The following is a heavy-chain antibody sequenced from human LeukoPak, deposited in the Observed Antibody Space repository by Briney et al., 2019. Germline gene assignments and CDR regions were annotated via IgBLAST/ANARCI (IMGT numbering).Heavy chain of an antibody. Sequence: ASVKVSCKASGYTFTSYGISWVRQAPGQGLEWMGWMNPNSGNTGYAQKFQGRVTMTRNTSISTAYMELSSLRSEDTAVYYCARGGHYYDSSGYYSWGQGTLVTVSS. CDR1: GYTFTSYG. D-gene: IGHD3-22*01. V-gene: IGHV1-8*02. CDR2: MNPNSGNT. CDR3: ARGGHYYDSSGYYS. J-gene: IGHJ4*02.